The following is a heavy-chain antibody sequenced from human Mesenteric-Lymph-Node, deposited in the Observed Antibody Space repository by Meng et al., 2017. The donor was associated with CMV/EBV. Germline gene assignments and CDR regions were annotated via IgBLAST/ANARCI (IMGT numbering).Heavy chain of an antibody. CDR1: GYTFTGFY. CDR3: ARDCSVTTRFLCYYGMDV. CDR2: INPISGGT. D-gene: IGHD4-17*01. Sequence: ASVKVSCKASGYTFTGFYIHWVRQAPGQGLEWMGWINPISGGTNYAQKFQGRVTMTSDTSIRTAYMELSGLRYDDTAVYYCARDCSVTTRFLCYYGMDVWGQGTTVTVSS. V-gene: IGHV1-2*02. J-gene: IGHJ6*02.